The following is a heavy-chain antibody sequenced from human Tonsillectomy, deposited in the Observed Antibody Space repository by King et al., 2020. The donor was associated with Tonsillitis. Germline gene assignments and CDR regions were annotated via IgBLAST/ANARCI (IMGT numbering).Heavy chain of an antibody. D-gene: IGHD6-6*01. CDR1: GYSFTSYW. V-gene: IGHV5-51*01. J-gene: IGHJ5*02. Sequence: VQLVESGAEVKKPGESLKISCKGSGYSFTSYWIGWVRQMPGKGLEWMGIIYPGDSDTRYSPSFQGQVTISADKSISTAYLQWSSLKASDTAMYYCARLPGAYSSSFNWFDPWGQGTLVTVSS. CDR2: IYPGDSDT. CDR3: ARLPGAYSSSFNWFDP.